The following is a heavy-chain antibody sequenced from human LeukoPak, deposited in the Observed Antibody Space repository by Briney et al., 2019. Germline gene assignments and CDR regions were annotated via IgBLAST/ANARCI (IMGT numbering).Heavy chain of an antibody. J-gene: IGHJ4*02. CDR1: GFTFSSYS. CDR3: ARGGWSGSYYFDY. CDR2: ISSSSSYI. D-gene: IGHD1-26*01. Sequence: PGGSLRLSCAASGFTFSSYSMNWVRQAPGKGLEWVSSISSSSSYIYYADSVKGRFTISRDNAKNSLYLQMNSLRAEDTAVYYCARGGWSGSYYFDYWGQGTLVTVSS. V-gene: IGHV3-21*01.